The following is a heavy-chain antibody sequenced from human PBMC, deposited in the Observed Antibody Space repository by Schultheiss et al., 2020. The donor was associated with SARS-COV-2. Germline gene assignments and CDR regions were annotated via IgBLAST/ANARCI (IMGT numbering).Heavy chain of an antibody. V-gene: IGHV3-74*01. J-gene: IGHJ6*02. CDR2: INSDGSAS. CDR3: ASHSPRYSYGKYYYYYYGMDV. CDR1: GFTFRNYW. Sequence: GGSLRLSCAASGFTFRNYWMHWVRQIPGKGLVWVSRINSDGSASSYADSVQGRFTVSRDNAGNTLYLQMNSLRAEDTAVYYCASHSPRYSYGKYYYYYYGMDVWGQGTTVTVSS. D-gene: IGHD5-18*01.